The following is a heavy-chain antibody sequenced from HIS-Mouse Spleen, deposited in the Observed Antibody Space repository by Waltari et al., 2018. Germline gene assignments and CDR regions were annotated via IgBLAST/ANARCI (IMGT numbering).Heavy chain of an antibody. D-gene: IGHD3-22*01. J-gene: IGHJ4*02. CDR1: GGSISSSSYY. CDR2: IYYSGST. Sequence: QLQLQESGPGLVKPSETLSLTCTVSGGSISSSSYYWGWIRQPPGKGLGWIGSIYYSGSTYYNPSLRSRVTISVDTSKNQFSLKLSAVTAADTAVYYCARVYDSRYYLDYWGQGTLVTVSS. CDR3: ARVYDSRYYLDY. V-gene: IGHV4-39*07.